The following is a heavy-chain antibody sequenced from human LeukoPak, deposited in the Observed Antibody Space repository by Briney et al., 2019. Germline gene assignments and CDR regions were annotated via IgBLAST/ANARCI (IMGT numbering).Heavy chain of an antibody. CDR1: GFSFTTYW. CDR2: INQDESSQ. J-gene: IGHJ3*01. Sequence: GGSLRLSCAASGFSFTTYWMGWVRQAPGKGLEWVANINQDESSQYYVDAVRGRFTISRDNAKNSLNLQMNSLRAEDTAVYYCAKPYYYGSGSSWGQGTMVTVSS. V-gene: IGHV3-7*03. D-gene: IGHD3-10*01. CDR3: AKPYYYGSGSS.